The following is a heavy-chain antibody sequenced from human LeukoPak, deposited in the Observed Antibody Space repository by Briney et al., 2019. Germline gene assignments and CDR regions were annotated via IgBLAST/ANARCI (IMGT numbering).Heavy chain of an antibody. D-gene: IGHD2-2*01. CDR2: ISGSTGST. Sequence: GASVKVSCKASGYTSSTYGITWVREASGQGPEWVGWISGSTGSTHYAQAVQGRVTMTTDTSTGTAYMELRSLRSDDTAVYYCARVGRDCSSINCYWADWFDPWGQGTLVIVSP. CDR1: GYTSSTYG. J-gene: IGHJ5*02. V-gene: IGHV1-18*01. CDR3: ARVGRDCSSINCYWADWFDP.